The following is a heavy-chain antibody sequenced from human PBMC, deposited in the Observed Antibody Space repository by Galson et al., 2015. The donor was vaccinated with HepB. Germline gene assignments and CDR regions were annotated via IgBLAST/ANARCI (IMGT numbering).Heavy chain of an antibody. CDR3: ARGHPVVRGGSSDMDF. Sequence: SLRLSCAASGFTFSSQDMHWVRQTTGRGLEWVSGIGTIGDTFYSTSVRGRFTISRENAKNSLYLQMNSLRDDDTAVYYCARGHPVVRGGSSDMDFWGQGTTVTVSS. CDR1: GFTFSSQD. J-gene: IGHJ6*02. CDR2: IGTIGDT. D-gene: IGHD2-15*01. V-gene: IGHV3-13*01.